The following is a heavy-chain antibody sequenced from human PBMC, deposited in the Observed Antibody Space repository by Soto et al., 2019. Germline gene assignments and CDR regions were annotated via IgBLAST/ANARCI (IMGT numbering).Heavy chain of an antibody. CDR3: ATFPSPDFWRGYFAY. J-gene: IGHJ4*02. Sequence: ASVKVSCKVSGYTLTELSMHWVRQAPGKGLEWMGGFDPEDGETIYAQKFQGRVTMTEDTSTDTAYMELSSLRSEDTAGYYCATFPSPDFWRGYFAYWGQGTLVTVSS. CDR1: GYTLTELS. CDR2: FDPEDGET. D-gene: IGHD3-3*01. V-gene: IGHV1-24*01.